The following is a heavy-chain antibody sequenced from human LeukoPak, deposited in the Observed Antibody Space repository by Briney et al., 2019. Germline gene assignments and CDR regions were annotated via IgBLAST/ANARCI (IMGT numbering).Heavy chain of an antibody. CDR1: GFTFSSYW. J-gene: IGHJ4*02. V-gene: IGHV3-23*01. CDR2: ISGSGTRT. D-gene: IGHD1-20*01. CDR3: AKSSRGYLITGDY. Sequence: PGGSLRLSCAASGFTFSSYWMSWVRQAPGKGLEWGSGISGSGTRTYYADSVKGRFTISRDNSKNTLYLQMNSLRAEDTAIYYCAKSSRGYLITGDYWGQGTLVTVSS.